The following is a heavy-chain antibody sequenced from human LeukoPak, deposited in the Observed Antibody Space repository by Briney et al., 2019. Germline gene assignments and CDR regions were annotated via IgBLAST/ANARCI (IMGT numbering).Heavy chain of an antibody. CDR3: ARDTGAGTEKFDY. CDR1: GFTFSSYS. D-gene: IGHD6-19*01. J-gene: IGHJ4*02. Sequence: GGSLRLSCAASGFTFSSYSMNWVRQAPGKGLEWVSSISSSSSYIYYADSVKGRFTISRDNAKNSLYLQMNSLRAEDTAVYYCARDTGAGTEKFDYWGQGTLVTVSS. CDR2: ISSSSSYI. V-gene: IGHV3-21*01.